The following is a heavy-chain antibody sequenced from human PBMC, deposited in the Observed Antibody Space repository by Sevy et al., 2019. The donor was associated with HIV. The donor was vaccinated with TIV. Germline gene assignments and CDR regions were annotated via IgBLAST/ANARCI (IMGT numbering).Heavy chain of an antibody. CDR1: GGSISSYY. CDR3: ARGLELSGMDV. CDR2: IYYRGST. Sequence: SETLSLTCTVSGGSISSYYWSWIRQPPGKGLEWIGYIYYRGSTNYNPSLKSRVTISVDTSKNQFSLKLSSVTAADTAVYYCARGLELSGMDVWGQGTTVTVSS. V-gene: IGHV4-59*01. J-gene: IGHJ6*02. D-gene: IGHD1-7*01.